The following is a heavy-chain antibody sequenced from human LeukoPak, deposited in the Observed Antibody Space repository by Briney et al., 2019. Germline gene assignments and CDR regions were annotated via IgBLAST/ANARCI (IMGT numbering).Heavy chain of an antibody. CDR3: VSGTGAPGY. J-gene: IGHJ4*02. CDR2: IKQGGREK. D-gene: IGHD1-1*01. Sequence: GGSLRLSCTASGFTFSNYWMTWVRQAPGKGLEWVANIKQGGREKYYVDSVEGRFTISRDNAQNSLYLQMNSLRAEDTAVYYCVSGTGAPGYWGQGTLVTVSS. V-gene: IGHV3-7*03. CDR1: GFTFSNYW.